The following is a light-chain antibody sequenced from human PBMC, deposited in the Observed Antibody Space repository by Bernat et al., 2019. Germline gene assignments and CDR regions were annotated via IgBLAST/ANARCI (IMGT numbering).Light chain of an antibody. CDR2: AAS. CDR3: QQRSNWPPIT. J-gene: IGKJ5*01. CDR1: QSVNNY. Sequence: EIVLTQSPATLSLSPGERASLSCRASQSVNNYLAWYQQKPGQAPRLLIYAASNRATGIPDRFSGSGSGTDFTLTINSLEPEDSAVYYCQQRSNWPPITFGQGTRLEIK. V-gene: IGKV3-11*01.